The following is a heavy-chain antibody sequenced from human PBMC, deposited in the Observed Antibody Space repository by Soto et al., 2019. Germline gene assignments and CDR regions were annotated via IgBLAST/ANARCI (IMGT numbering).Heavy chain of an antibody. Sequence: ASVKVSCKASGYTFTSYGISWVRQAPGQGLEWMGWISAYNGNTNYAQKLQGRVTMTTDTSTSTAYMELGSLRSDDTAVYYCARDRQGYSGSSSGDFDYWGQETLVTGSS. D-gene: IGHD6-6*01. CDR2: ISAYNGNT. CDR3: ARDRQGYSGSSSGDFDY. V-gene: IGHV1-18*01. CDR1: GYTFTSYG. J-gene: IGHJ4*02.